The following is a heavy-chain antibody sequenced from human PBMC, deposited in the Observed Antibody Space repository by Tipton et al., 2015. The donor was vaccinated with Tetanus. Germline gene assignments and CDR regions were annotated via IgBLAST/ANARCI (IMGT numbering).Heavy chain of an antibody. CDR2: IIPSLAAA. D-gene: IGHD1-1*01. Sequence: QSGAEVKKPGSSVMVSCRASGFTFRTYAVTWVRQAPGHGLEWMGRIIPSLAAADYSPKFRGRLTVTADTSTTTAYMELRSLRSEDTAVYYCAREHWYLDYWGQGTLLSVSS. CDR3: AREHWYLDY. CDR1: GFTFRTYA. V-gene: IGHV1-69*04. J-gene: IGHJ4*02.